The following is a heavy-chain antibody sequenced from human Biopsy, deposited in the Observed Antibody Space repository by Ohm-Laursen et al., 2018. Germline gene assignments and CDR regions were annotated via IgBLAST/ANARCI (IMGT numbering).Heavy chain of an antibody. D-gene: IGHD3-10*01. CDR2: IIPMFGTA. Sequence: SVKVSCKASGGTFINYAISWVRQAPGQGLEWMGGIIPMFGTANYAQMFQGGVTISADESTSTAYMELSGLRSEDTAVYYCARGSFWFGGNYYYYGMDVWGQGTTVTVSS. CDR3: ARGSFWFGGNYYYYGMDV. J-gene: IGHJ6*02. V-gene: IGHV1-69*13. CDR1: GGTFINYA.